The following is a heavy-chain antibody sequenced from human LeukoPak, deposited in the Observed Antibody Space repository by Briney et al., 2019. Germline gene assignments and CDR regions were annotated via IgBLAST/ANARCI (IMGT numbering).Heavy chain of an antibody. J-gene: IGHJ4*02. Sequence: GGSLRLSCAASGFTFSSYWMSWVRQAPGKGLERVANIKQDGSEKYYVDSVKGRFTISRDNAKNSLYLQMNSLRAEDTAVYYCARVGSGSYHYVYYFDYWGQGTLVTVSS. V-gene: IGHV3-7*01. CDR2: IKQDGSEK. D-gene: IGHD3-10*01. CDR3: ARVGSGSYHYVYYFDY. CDR1: GFTFSSYW.